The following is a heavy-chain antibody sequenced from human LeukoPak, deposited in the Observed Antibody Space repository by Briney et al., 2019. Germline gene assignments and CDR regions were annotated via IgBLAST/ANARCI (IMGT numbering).Heavy chain of an antibody. CDR1: GGSFSGYY. CDR2: INHSGST. V-gene: IGHV4-34*01. J-gene: IGHJ2*01. Sequence: SETLSLTCAVYGGSFSGYYWSWIRQPPGKGLEWIGEINHSGSTNYNPSLKSRVTISVDTSKNQFSLKLSSVTAADTAVYYCARGCGSGSSTSCPPNRRYFDLWGRGTLVTVSS. CDR3: ARGCGSGSSTSCPPNRRYFDL. D-gene: IGHD2-2*01.